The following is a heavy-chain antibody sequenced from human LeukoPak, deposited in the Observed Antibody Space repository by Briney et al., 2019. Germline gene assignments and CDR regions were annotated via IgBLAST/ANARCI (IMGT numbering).Heavy chain of an antibody. J-gene: IGHJ4*02. CDR1: GGTFSSYA. Sequence: SVKVSCKASGGTFSSYAISWVRQALGQGLEWVGGMMPIFGTANYAQKFQGRITLTADESTSTAYMEPRSLRSEDAAEYDCANGSRGYSYDLGGPPGFDYWGQGTLVTVSS. CDR2: MMPIFGTA. CDR3: ANGSRGYSYDLGGPPGFDY. D-gene: IGHD5-18*01. V-gene: IGHV1-69*13.